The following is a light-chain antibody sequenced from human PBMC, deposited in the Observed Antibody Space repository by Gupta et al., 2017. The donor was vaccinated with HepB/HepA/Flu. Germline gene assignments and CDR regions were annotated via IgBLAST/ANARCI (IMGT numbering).Light chain of an antibody. V-gene: IGKV3-15*01. CDR1: QSVSSN. J-gene: IGKJ5*01. CDR3: QQYNNWPSG. CDR2: GAS. Sequence: EIVMTQSPATLSVSPGERATLSCRASQSVSSNLAWYQQKPGQAPRLLIDGASTRATGIPARFSGSGSGTEFTLTISSLQSEDFAVYDCQQYNNWPSGFGQGTRLEIK.